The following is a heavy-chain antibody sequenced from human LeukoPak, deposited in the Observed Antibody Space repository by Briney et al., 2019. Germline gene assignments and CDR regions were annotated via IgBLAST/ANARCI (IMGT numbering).Heavy chain of an antibody. CDR2: ISSSSSYI. Sequence: GGSLRLACAASGFTFSSYSMSWVRQAPGKGLEWVSSISSSSSYIYYADSVKGRFTISRDNAKNSLYLQMNSLRAEDTAVYYCARLTDSSSSRGHYFDYWGQGTLVTVSS. CDR1: GFTFSSYS. D-gene: IGHD6-6*01. CDR3: ARLTDSSSSRGHYFDY. V-gene: IGHV3-21*01. J-gene: IGHJ4*02.